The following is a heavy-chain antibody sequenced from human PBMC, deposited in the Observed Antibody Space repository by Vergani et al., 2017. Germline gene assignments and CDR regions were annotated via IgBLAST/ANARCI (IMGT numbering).Heavy chain of an antibody. V-gene: IGHV4-59*01. CDR1: GGSISSYY. D-gene: IGHD5-24*01. Sequence: QVQLQESGPGLVKPSETLSLTCTVSGGSISSYYWSWIRQPPGKGLEWIGYIYYSGSTSYNPSLKSRVTISVDTSKNQFSLKLSSVTAADTAVYYCARGRDGYRRLDYWGQGTLVTVSS. J-gene: IGHJ4*02. CDR3: ARGRDGYRRLDY. CDR2: IYYSGST.